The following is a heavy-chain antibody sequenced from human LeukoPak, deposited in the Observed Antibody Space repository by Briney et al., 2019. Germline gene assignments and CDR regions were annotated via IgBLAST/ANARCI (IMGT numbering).Heavy chain of an antibody. CDR1: GFSFSKAW. V-gene: IGHV3-23*01. CDR3: ANKPAGFDP. J-gene: IGHJ5*02. CDR2: ISGSGDGT. D-gene: IGHD1-14*01. Sequence: GGSLRLSCAASGFSFSKAWMTWVRQAPGKGLEWVSSISGSGDGTYYADSVKGRFTISRDNSKNTLYLQMNSLRAEDTAVYYCANKPAGFDPWGQGTLVTVSS.